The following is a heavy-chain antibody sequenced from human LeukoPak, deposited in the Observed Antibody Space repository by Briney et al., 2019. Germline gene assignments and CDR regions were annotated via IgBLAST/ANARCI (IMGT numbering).Heavy chain of an antibody. CDR1: GYTFTGYY. CDR2: IIPIFGTA. D-gene: IGHD1-14*01. V-gene: IGHV1-69*13. CDR3: ARGFTTDLDP. Sequence: GASVKVSCKASGYTFTGYYMHWVRQAPGQGLEWMGGIIPIFGTANYAQKFQGRVTITADESTSTAYMELSSLRSEDTAVYYCARGFTTDLDPWGQGTLVTVSS. J-gene: IGHJ5*02.